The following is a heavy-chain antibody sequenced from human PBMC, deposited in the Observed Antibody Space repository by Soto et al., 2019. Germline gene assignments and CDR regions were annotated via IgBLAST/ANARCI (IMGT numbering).Heavy chain of an antibody. CDR2: FDPEDGET. J-gene: IGHJ4*02. Sequence: ASVKVSCKVSGYTLTGLSMHWVRQAPGKGLEWMGGFDPEDGETIYAQKFQGRVTMTEDTSTDTAYMELSSLRSEDTAVYYCATDLPPRYGDYYFDYWGQGTLVTVSS. CDR1: GYTLTGLS. D-gene: IGHD4-17*01. V-gene: IGHV1-24*01. CDR3: ATDLPPRYGDYYFDY.